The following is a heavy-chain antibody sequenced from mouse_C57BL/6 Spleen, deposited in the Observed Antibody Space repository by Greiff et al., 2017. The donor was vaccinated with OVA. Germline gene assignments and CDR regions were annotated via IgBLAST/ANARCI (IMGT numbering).Heavy chain of an antibody. V-gene: IGHV1-55*01. CDR3: ARRTGYYFDY. CDR2: IYPGSGST. CDR1: GYTFTSYW. J-gene: IGHJ2*01. Sequence: VKLQQPGAELVKPGASVKMSCKASGYTFTSYWITWVKQRPGQGLEWIGDIYPGSGSTNYNEKFKSKATLTVDTSSGTAYMQLSSLTSEDSAVYYCARRTGYYFDYWGQGTTLTVSS.